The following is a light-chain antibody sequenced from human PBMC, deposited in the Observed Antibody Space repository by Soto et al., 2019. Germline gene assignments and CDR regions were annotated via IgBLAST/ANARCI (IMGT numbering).Light chain of an antibody. Sequence: DIEMTQSTSTLSASVGDRVTITCRASQSISTWLAWYQQKPGKAPELLIYKASSLESGVPSRFSGSGSGTEFTLIISSLQPDDFATYYCQQYINRWTFGQGTKVDIK. CDR2: KAS. CDR3: QQYINRWT. V-gene: IGKV1-5*03. CDR1: QSISTW. J-gene: IGKJ1*01.